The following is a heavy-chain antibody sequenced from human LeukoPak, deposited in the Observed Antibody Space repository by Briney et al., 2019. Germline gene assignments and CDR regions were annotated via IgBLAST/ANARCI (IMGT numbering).Heavy chain of an antibody. D-gene: IGHD4-17*01. J-gene: IGHJ4*02. CDR3: ARGHGDYAIDY. Sequence: SETLSLTCTVSGYSINSGYYWGWIRQPPGKGLEWIATIYHSGSTFYNPSLKSRVTISVDTSKNQFSLRLSSVTAADTAVYYCARGHGDYAIDYWGQGTLVTVSS. CDR1: GYSINSGYY. CDR2: IYHSGST. V-gene: IGHV4-38-2*02.